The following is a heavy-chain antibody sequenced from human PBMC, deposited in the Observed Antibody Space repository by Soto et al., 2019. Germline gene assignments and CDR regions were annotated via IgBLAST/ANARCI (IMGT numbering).Heavy chain of an antibody. CDR2: IRSKTNSYDT. CDR1: GFTVSGSA. Sequence: EVQLVESGGGLVQPGGSLKLSCAASGFTVSGSAVHWVRQASGKGLEWVGRIRSKTNSYDTAYAASVKGRFTISRDDSKNTAYLQMNCLKTEDTAVYYCTSHLGELLFPRAFDIWGQGTMVTVSP. D-gene: IGHD3-16*02. J-gene: IGHJ3*02. CDR3: TSHLGELLFPRAFDI. V-gene: IGHV3-73*01.